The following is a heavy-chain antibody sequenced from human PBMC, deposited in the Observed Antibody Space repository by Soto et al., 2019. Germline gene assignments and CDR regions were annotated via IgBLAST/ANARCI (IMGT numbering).Heavy chain of an antibody. Sequence: GGSLRLSCAASGFTFSSYWMSWVRQAPGKGLEWVANIKQDGSEKYYVDSVKGRFTISRDNAKNSLYLQMNSLRAEDTAVYYCARGYNHPAHYDFWSGFSPPYYYYGMDVWGQGTTVTVSS. J-gene: IGHJ6*02. CDR3: ARGYNHPAHYDFWSGFSPPYYYYGMDV. CDR1: GFTFSSYW. V-gene: IGHV3-7*05. D-gene: IGHD3-3*01. CDR2: IKQDGSEK.